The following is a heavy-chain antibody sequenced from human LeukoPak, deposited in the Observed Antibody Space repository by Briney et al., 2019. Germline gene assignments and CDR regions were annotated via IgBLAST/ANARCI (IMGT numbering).Heavy chain of an antibody. J-gene: IGHJ2*01. CDR3: ARDEY. CDR1: GFTFSSYW. D-gene: IGHD6-6*01. V-gene: IGHV3-7*03. CDR2: IKQDGSEK. Sequence: PGGSLRLSCAAPGFTFSSYWMSWVRQAPGKGLEWVANIKQDGSEKYYVDSVKGRFTISRDNAKNSLYLQMNSLRAEDTAVYYCARDEYWGRGTLVTVSS.